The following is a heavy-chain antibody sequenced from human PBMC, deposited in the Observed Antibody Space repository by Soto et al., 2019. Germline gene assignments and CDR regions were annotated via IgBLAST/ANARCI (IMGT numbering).Heavy chain of an antibody. CDR3: ARGPTSSRVDY. V-gene: IGHV1-18*01. Sequence: QVQLVQSGAEVKKPGASVKVSCKASGYTFTRHGINWVRQAPGQGLEWLGWINPYNGNTKYPQKVQGRVTMTTDTSTSTAYMDLRSLRSDDTAGYYCARGPTSSRVDYWGQGTLVTVSS. D-gene: IGHD2-2*01. J-gene: IGHJ4*02. CDR1: GYTFTRHG. CDR2: INPYNGNT.